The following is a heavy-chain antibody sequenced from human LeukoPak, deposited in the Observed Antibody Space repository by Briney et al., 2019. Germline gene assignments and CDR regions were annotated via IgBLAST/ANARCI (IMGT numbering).Heavy chain of an antibody. CDR2: ISSSSSYI. CDR3: AKGLQDCSGGSCYSGGIDY. CDR1: GFTFSSYS. J-gene: IGHJ4*02. V-gene: IGHV3-21*01. Sequence: GGSLRLSCAASGFTFSSYSMNWVRQAPGKGLEWVSSISSSSSYIYYADSVKGRFTISRDNAKNSLYLQMNSLRAEDTAVYYCAKGLQDCSGGSCYSGGIDYWGQGTLVTVSS. D-gene: IGHD2-15*01.